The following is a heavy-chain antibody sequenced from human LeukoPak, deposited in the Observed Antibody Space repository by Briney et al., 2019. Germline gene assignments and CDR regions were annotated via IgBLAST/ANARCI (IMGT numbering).Heavy chain of an antibody. Sequence: SETLSLTCAVYGGSFSGYYWSWIRQPPGKGLEWIGEINHSGSTNYNPSLKSRVTISVDTSKNQFSLKLSSVTAADTAVYYCAGRRYNYVWGSYRHTPIDYWGQGTLVTVSS. V-gene: IGHV4-34*01. CDR3: AGRRYNYVWGSYRHTPIDY. J-gene: IGHJ4*02. D-gene: IGHD3-16*02. CDR1: GGSFSGYY. CDR2: INHSGST.